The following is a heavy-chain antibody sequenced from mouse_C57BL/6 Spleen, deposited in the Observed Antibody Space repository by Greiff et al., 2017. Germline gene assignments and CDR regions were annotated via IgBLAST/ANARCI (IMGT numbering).Heavy chain of an antibody. CDR2: ILPGSGST. D-gene: IGHD2-3*01. CDR1: GYTFTGYW. CDR3: ARGVYDGYDVGAMDY. J-gene: IGHJ4*01. V-gene: IGHV1-9*01. Sequence: QVQLQQSGAELMKPGASVKLSCKATGYTFTGYWIAWVKQRPGHGLEWIGEILPGSGSTNYNEKFKGKATFTADTSSNTAYMQLSSLTTEDSASYYCARGVYDGYDVGAMDYWGQGTSATVSS.